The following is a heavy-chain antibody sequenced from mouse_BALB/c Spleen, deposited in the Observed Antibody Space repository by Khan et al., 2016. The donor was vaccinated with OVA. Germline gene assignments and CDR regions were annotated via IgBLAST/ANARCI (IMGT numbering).Heavy chain of an antibody. CDR3: TREAHYYGRIYVDY. J-gene: IGHJ2*01. D-gene: IGHD1-1*01. CDR2: ISSGGSYS. CDR1: GFTFSSYV. Sequence: EVELVESGGDLVKPGGSLKLSCAASGFTFSSYVMSWVRQIPEKRLEWVATISSGGSYSYYPDSVKGRFTISRDNAKNTHYLQMRSLRYEDTAMYYYTREAHYYGRIYVDYWGQGTTRTVSS. V-gene: IGHV5-9-3*01.